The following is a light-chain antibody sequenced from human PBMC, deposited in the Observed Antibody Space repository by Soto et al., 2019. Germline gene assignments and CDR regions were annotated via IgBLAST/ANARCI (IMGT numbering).Light chain of an antibody. V-gene: IGLV2-23*01. CDR1: SSDVGAYNL. J-gene: IGLJ1*01. Sequence: QPVLTQPASVSGSPGQSITISCTGTSSDVGAYNLVSWYQHHPGMAPKLIIYEGSKRPSGVSNRFSASKSGNTASLTISGLQAEDEADYDGCSYAGSDTHYVFGTGTKLTVL. CDR3: CSYAGSDTHYV. CDR2: EGS.